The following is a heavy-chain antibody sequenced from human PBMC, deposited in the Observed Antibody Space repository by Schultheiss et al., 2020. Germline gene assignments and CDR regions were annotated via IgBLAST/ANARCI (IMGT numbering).Heavy chain of an antibody. CDR1: GGSISSGSYY. D-gene: IGHD4-11*01. V-gene: IGHV4-39*01. J-gene: IGHJ3*02. Sequence: SETLSLTCTVSGGSISSGSYYWGWIRQPPGKGLEWIGSIYYSGSTYYNPSLKSRVTISVDTSKNQFSLKLSSVTAADTAVYYCGAVTLDAFDIWGQGTMVTVSS. CDR2: IYYSGST. CDR3: GAVTLDAFDI.